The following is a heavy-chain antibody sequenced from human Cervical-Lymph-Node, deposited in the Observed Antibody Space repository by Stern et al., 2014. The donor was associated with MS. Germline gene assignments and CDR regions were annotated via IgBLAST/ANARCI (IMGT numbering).Heavy chain of an antibody. J-gene: IGHJ6*02. V-gene: IGHV3-33*06. D-gene: IGHD6-19*01. CDR1: GFTFSSYG. CDR3: AKSLIAVAGNYYYYGMDV. Sequence: VQLVESGGGVVQPGRSLRLSCAASGFTFSSYGMHWVRQAPGKGLEWVAVIWYDGSNKYYADSVKGRFTISRDNSKNTLYLQMNSLRAEDTAVYYCAKSLIAVAGNYYYYGMDVWGQGTTVTVSS. CDR2: IWYDGSNK.